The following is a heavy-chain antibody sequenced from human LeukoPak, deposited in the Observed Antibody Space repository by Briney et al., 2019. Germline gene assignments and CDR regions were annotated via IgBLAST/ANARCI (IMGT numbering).Heavy chain of an antibody. CDR3: ARSSYDILTGYYTEFDY. D-gene: IGHD3-9*01. CDR2: ISAYNGNT. J-gene: IGHJ4*02. CDR1: GYTFTSYG. Sequence: ASVKVSCKASGYTFTSYGISWVRQAPGQGLKWMGWISAYNGNTNYAQKLQGRVTMTTDTSTSTAYMELRSLRSDDTAVYYCARSSYDILTGYYTEFDYWGQGTLVTVSS. V-gene: IGHV1-18*01.